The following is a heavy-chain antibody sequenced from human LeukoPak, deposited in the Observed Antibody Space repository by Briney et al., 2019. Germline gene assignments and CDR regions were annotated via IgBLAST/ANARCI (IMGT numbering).Heavy chain of an antibody. CDR1: GFTFSNAW. CDR2: INHSGST. V-gene: IGHV4-34*01. D-gene: IGHD2-15*01. J-gene: IGHJ4*02. CDR3: ARATLAATSDY. Sequence: LRLSCAVSGFTFSNAWMSWIRQPPGKGLEWIGEINHSGSTKYNPSLKSRVTISADTSKNQFSLELSAVPAADTAVYCCARATLAATSDYWGQGTLVTVSS.